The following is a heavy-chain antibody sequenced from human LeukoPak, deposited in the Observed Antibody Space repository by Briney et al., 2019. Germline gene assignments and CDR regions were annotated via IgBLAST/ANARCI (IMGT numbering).Heavy chain of an antibody. V-gene: IGHV4-59*01. CDR1: GGSITGYS. D-gene: IGHD3-10*01. CDR2: IYYNGDT. J-gene: IGHJ5*02. Sequence: PSETPSLTCSVSGGSITGYSWSWIRQTPGKGLEWIGYIYYNGDTHYNPSLNSRLSMSVDTPNKQFSLNLRSVTAADTAVYYCVRGPYGSSISNWFDPWGQGLLVTASS. CDR3: VRGPYGSSISNWFDP.